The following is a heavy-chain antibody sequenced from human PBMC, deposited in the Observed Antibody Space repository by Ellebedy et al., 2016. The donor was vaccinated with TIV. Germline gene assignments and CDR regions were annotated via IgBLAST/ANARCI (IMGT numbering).Heavy chain of an antibody. CDR2: IYYSGST. Sequence: MPSETLSLTCTVSGGSISSSSYYWGWIRQPPGKGREWIGSIYYSGSTYYNPSLKSRVTISVDTSKNQFSLKLSSVTAADTAVYYCARDGLDWNYGSMDVWGQGTTVTVSS. CDR3: ARDGLDWNYGSMDV. V-gene: IGHV4-39*02. CDR1: GGSISSSSYY. D-gene: IGHD1-7*01. J-gene: IGHJ6*02.